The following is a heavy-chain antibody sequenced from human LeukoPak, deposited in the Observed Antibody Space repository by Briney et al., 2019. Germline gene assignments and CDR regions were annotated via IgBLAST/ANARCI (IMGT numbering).Heavy chain of an antibody. CDR2: IKEDGSEK. D-gene: IGHD1-1*01. V-gene: IGHV3-7*01. CDR3: ATHSQRRPHY. CDR1: GFTISTYW. Sequence: QTGGSLRLSCAASGFTISTYWMAWVRQAPGKGLEWVANIKEDGSEKYYVDSVKGRFTISRDNAKNSLNLQMNSLRAEDTAVYYCATHSQRRPHYWGQGTLVTVST. J-gene: IGHJ4*02.